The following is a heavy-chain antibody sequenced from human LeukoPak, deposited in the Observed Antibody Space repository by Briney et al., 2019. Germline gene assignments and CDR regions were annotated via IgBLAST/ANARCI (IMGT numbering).Heavy chain of an antibody. CDR3: TRGSSISAQGDT. V-gene: IGHV1-2*02. Sequence: ASVKVSCKASEYTFTGYYIHWVRQAPGQGLEWMGWINPNSGGTIYAQKFQGRVTMTQDTATSTAYMELRSLTSDDTAVFYCTRGSSISAQGDTWGQGTLVSVSS. D-gene: IGHD3-16*01. J-gene: IGHJ4*02. CDR2: INPNSGGT. CDR1: EYTFTGYY.